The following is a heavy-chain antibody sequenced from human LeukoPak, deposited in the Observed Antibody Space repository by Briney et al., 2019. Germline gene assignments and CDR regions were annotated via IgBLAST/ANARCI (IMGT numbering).Heavy chain of an antibody. CDR3: AREIYYYGMDV. V-gene: IGHV4-59*12. CDR2: IYYSGST. J-gene: IGHJ6*02. CDR1: GGSISSYY. Sequence: SETLSLTCTVSGGSISSYYWSWIRQPPGKGLEWIGYIYYSGSTNYNPSLKSRVTISVGTSKNQFSLKLSSVTAADTAVYYCAREIYYYGMDVWGQGTTVTVSS.